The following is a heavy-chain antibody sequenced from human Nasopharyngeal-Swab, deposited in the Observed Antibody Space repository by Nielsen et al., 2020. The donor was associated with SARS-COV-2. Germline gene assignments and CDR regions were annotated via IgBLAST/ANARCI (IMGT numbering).Heavy chain of an antibody. CDR2: IKQDGSEK. CDR3: AREVDLEWLFYFDY. V-gene: IGHV3-7*01. J-gene: IGHJ4*02. Sequence: GDSLKISCAASGFTFSSYWMSWFRQAPGKGLEWVANIKQDGSEKYYVDSVKGRFTISRDNAKNSLYLQMNSLRAEDTAVYYCAREVDLEWLFYFDYWGQGTLVTVSS. CDR1: GFTFSSYW. D-gene: IGHD3-3*01.